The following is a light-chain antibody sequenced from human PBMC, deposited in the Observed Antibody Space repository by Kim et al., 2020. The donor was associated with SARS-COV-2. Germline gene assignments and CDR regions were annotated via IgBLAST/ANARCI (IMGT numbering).Light chain of an antibody. CDR3: SSYTSSSTRV. Sequence: GHSITISCTGTSSDVGGYNYVSCYQQHPGKAPKLMIYDVSNRPSGVSNRFSGSKSGNTASLTISGLQAEDEADYDCSSYTSSSTRVFGGGTQLTVL. V-gene: IGLV2-14*03. CDR1: SSDVGGYNY. CDR2: DVS. J-gene: IGLJ3*02.